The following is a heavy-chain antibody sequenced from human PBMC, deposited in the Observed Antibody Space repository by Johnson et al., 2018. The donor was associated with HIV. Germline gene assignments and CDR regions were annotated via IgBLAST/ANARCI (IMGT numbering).Heavy chain of an antibody. J-gene: IGHJ3*02. Sequence: QVQLVESGGGVVQPGRSLRLSCAASGFTFSSYGMHWVRQAPGKGLEWVAVIWYDGSNKYYADSVKGRFTISRDNSKNTLYLQMNSLRADDTAVYYCAKDRAIYSSRAVVAFDIWGQGTMVTVSS. V-gene: IGHV3-33*06. CDR1: GFTFSSYG. CDR2: IWYDGSNK. D-gene: IGHD6-13*01. CDR3: AKDRAIYSSRAVVAFDI.